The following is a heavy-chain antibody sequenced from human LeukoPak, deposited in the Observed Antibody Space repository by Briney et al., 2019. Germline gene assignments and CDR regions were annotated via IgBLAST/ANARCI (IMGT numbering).Heavy chain of an antibody. CDR1: GFTFSSYA. V-gene: IGHV3-23*01. CDR2: ISGSGGST. D-gene: IGHD3-22*01. J-gene: IGHJ4*02. Sequence: GGSLRLSCAASGFTFSSYAMSWVRQAPGKGLEWVSAISGSGGSTYYADSVKGRFTISRDNSKNTLYPQMNSLRAEDTAVYYCAKDRRIPYYYDSSGYYYVSYDYWGQGTLVTVSS. CDR3: AKDRRIPYYYDSSGYYYVSYDY.